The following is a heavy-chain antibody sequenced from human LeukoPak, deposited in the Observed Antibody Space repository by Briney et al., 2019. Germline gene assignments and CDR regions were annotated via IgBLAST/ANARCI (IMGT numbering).Heavy chain of an antibody. CDR1: GFTFRRYG. D-gene: IGHD3-10*01. Sequence: GESLRLTCAAYGFTFRRYGMQWIRQASGKGQKWVALISYDGSNKYYADSVKGRFTISRDNSKNTLYLQMNSLRPEDTAVYYCAKGDPYGSGSYPVDYWGQGTLVTVSS. V-gene: IGHV3-30*18. CDR3: AKGDPYGSGSYPVDY. CDR2: ISYDGSNK. J-gene: IGHJ4*02.